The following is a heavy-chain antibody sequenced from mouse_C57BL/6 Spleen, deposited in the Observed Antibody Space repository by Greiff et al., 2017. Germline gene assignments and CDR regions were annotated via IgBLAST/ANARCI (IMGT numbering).Heavy chain of an antibody. CDR2: INPSSGYT. D-gene: IGHD1-1*01. CDR3: ITTVVATDFDD. CDR1: GYTFTSYT. Sequence: QVQLQQSGAELARPGASVKMSCKASGYTFTSYTMHWVKQRPGQGLEWIGYINPSSGYTKYNQKFKDKATLTADKTSRTAYMQLSSLTSEDSADYYWITTVVATDFDDWGKGTTLTVSS. J-gene: IGHJ2*01. V-gene: IGHV1-4*01.